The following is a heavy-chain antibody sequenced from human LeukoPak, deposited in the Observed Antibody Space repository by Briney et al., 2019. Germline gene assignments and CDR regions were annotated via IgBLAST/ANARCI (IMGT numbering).Heavy chain of an antibody. CDR3: ARASFTMVRGVMGY. J-gene: IGHJ4*02. Sequence: GASVKVSCKASGYTFTSYDINWVRQATGQGLEWMGWMNPNSGNTGYAQKFQGRVTMTRNTSISTAYMELSSLRSEDTAVYYCARASFTMVRGVMGYWGQGTLVTVSP. V-gene: IGHV1-8*01. CDR1: GYTFTSYD. D-gene: IGHD3-10*01. CDR2: MNPNSGNT.